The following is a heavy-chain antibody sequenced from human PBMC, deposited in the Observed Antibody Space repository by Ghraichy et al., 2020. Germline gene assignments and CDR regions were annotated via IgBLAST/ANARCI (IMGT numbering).Heavy chain of an antibody. CDR3: ARWMYFNYYDSSGYYDY. CDR2: MNPNSGNT. CDR1: GYTFTSYD. D-gene: IGHD3-22*01. Sequence: ASVKVSCKASGYTFTSYDINWVRQATGQGLEWMGWMNPNSGNTGYAQKFQGRVTMTRNTSISTAYMELSSLRSEDTAVYYCARWMYFNYYDSSGYYDYWGQGTLVTVSS. J-gene: IGHJ4*02. V-gene: IGHV1-8*01.